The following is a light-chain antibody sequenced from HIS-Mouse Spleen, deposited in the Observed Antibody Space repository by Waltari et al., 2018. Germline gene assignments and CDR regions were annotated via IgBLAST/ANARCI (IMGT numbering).Light chain of an antibody. Sequence: QSVLTQPPSASGTPGQRVTISCSGSSPNIGRNYVYWYQQLPGPAPKLLIYRNNQRPSGVPDRFSGSKSGTSASLAISGLRSEDEADYYCAAWDDSLSGGVFGTGTKVTVL. CDR1: SPNIGRNY. CDR2: RNN. J-gene: IGLJ1*01. CDR3: AAWDDSLSGGV. V-gene: IGLV1-47*01.